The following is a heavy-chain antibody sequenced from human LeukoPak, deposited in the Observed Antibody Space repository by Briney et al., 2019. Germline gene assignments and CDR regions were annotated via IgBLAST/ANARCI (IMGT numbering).Heavy chain of an antibody. Sequence: GGSLRLSCAASGSTFSSYWMHWVRQAPGKGLVWVSRINSDGSSTSYADSVKGRFTISRDNSKNTLYLQMNSLRAEDTAVYYCARDGGLYYYYYYMDVWGKGTTVTVSS. D-gene: IGHD3-16*01. V-gene: IGHV3-74*01. CDR3: ARDGGLYYYYYYMDV. CDR1: GSTFSSYW. J-gene: IGHJ6*03. CDR2: INSDGSST.